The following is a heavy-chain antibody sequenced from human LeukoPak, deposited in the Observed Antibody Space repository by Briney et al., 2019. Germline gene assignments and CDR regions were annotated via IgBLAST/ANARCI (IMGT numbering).Heavy chain of an antibody. Sequence: ASVKVSCKTSGYTFTGYYMHWVRQAPGQGLEWMGWINPNSGGTNYAQTFQDRVTMTGDTSISTAYMELSRLTSDDTAVYYCARAPMIVVVFPPRLDYWGQGTLFTVSS. D-gene: IGHD3-22*01. CDR3: ARAPMIVVVFPPRLDY. J-gene: IGHJ4*02. V-gene: IGHV1-2*02. CDR1: GYTFTGYY. CDR2: INPNSGGT.